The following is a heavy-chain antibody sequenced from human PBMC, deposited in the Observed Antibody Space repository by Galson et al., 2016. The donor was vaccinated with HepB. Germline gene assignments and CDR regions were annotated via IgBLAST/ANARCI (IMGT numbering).Heavy chain of an antibody. CDR1: GLTLSNYS. V-gene: IGHV3-48*04. CDR3: ARVSPVDYYYYMDV. Sequence: SLRLSCAVSGLTLSNYSMDWVRQAPGKGLEWISYITTSSSTIYYADSVKGRFTVSRDNAKNSLYLQMNSLRAEDTAVYYCARVSPVDYYYYMDVWGRGTTVTVS. J-gene: IGHJ6*03. CDR2: ITTSSSTI.